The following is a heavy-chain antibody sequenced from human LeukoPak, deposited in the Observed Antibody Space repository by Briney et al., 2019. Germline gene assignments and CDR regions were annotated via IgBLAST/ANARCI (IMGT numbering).Heavy chain of an antibody. CDR3: ATKTWYFDY. CDR2: IYTSGNT. V-gene: IGHV4-61*02. Sequence: SQTLSLTCTVSGGSISSGSYYWSWIRQPAGRGLEWIGRIYTSGNTNYNPSLKSRVTISVNTSKNQFSLKLSSVTAADTAVYYCATKTWYFDYWGQGTLVTVSS. CDR1: GGSISSGSYY. J-gene: IGHJ4*02.